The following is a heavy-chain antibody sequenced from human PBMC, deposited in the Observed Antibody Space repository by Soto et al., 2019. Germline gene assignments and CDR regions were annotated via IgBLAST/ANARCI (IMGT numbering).Heavy chain of an antibody. D-gene: IGHD6-13*01. CDR1: GFTFSSYG. J-gene: IGHJ5*02. CDR2: IWYDGSNK. CDR3: AREKVDYDSSWTNWFDP. Sequence: QVQLVESGGGVVQPGRSLRLSCAASGFTFSSYGMHWVRQAPGKGLEWVAVIWYDGSNKYYADSVKGRFTISRDNSKNSRDLQSNSGRASDTAVYYCAREKVDYDSSWTNWFDPWGQGTLVTVSS. V-gene: IGHV3-33*01.